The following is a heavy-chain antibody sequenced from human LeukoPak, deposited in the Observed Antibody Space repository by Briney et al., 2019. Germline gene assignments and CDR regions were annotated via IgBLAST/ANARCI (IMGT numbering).Heavy chain of an antibody. CDR3: ARRWYDSSGYCAGGAFDI. D-gene: IGHD3-22*01. CDR1: GYSISSGHY. V-gene: IGHV4-38-2*01. J-gene: IGHJ3*02. CDR2: IYHSGST. Sequence: SETLSLTCAVSGYSISSGHYWGWIRQPPGNGLEWIGSIYHSGSTYYNPSLKSRLTISVDTSKNHFSLKLSSVPATNTTAYDCARRWYDSSGYCAGGAFDISGQGTTVTVSS.